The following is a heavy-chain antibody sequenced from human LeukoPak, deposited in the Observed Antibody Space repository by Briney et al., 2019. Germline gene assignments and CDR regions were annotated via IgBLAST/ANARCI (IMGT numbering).Heavy chain of an antibody. Sequence: SETLSLTCGASGGAFSGYFWTWIRQPPGKGLEWIGEIIDSGNTNYNPSLESRVAMSVHTYKNEVSLRLSSVTAADTAVYYCATLYFVNAFNIWGPGTLVTVSS. CDR3: ATLYFVNAFNI. V-gene: IGHV4-34*12. CDR2: IIDSGNT. CDR1: GGAFSGYF. J-gene: IGHJ3*02. D-gene: IGHD2-2*02.